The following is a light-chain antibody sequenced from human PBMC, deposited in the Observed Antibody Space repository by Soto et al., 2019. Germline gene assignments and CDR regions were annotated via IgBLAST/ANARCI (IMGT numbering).Light chain of an antibody. J-gene: IGLJ1*01. V-gene: IGLV2-8*01. Sequence: SVLTQPPSASGSPGQSVTVSCTGTSXDVGGYTYVSWYQQHPGKDPKLMIYEVTKRPSGVPDRFSGSKSGNTASLTVSGLQAADEADYYCSLYTSENTYVFGNGTKVTVL. CDR1: SXDVGGYTY. CDR3: SLYTSENTYV. CDR2: EVT.